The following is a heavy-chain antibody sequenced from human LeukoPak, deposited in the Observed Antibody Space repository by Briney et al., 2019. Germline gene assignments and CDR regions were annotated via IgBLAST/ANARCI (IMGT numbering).Heavy chain of an antibody. J-gene: IGHJ4*02. Sequence: GSLRISCWGSGYNFRSYWIGWVRHRPGKGVEWMVFIYPGDSDTRYSPCFQGQVTISADKSISTAYLQWSSLKASDTAIYYCACRSRYSIGWSFDYWGQGTLVTVSS. CDR2: IYPGDSDT. CDR1: GYNFRSYW. D-gene: IGHD6-19*01. V-gene: IGHV5-51*01. CDR3: ACRSRYSIGWSFDY.